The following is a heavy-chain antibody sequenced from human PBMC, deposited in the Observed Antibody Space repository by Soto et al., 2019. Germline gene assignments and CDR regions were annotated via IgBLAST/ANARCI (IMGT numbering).Heavy chain of an antibody. V-gene: IGHV3-33*01. Sequence: GGSLRLSCAASGFTFSSYGMHWVRQAPGKGLEWVAVLWYDGSNIYYADSVKGRFTISRDNSKNTLYLQMNSLRAEDTAVYYCARSDYYDSSGPPSAYWGQGTLVTVSS. CDR1: GFTFSSYG. CDR2: LWYDGSNI. J-gene: IGHJ4*02. CDR3: ARSDYYDSSGPPSAY. D-gene: IGHD3-22*01.